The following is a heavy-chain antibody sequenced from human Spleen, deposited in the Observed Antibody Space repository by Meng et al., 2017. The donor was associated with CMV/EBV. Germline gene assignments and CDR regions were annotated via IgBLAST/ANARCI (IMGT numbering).Heavy chain of an antibody. D-gene: IGHD2-2*01. Sequence: CAASGFTCSSYWMHWVRQAPGKGLVWVSRINSDGSSTSYADSVKGRFTISRDNAKNTLYLQMNSLRAEDTAVYYCARGLVVVPAVLGYWGQGTLVTVSS. J-gene: IGHJ4*02. CDR1: GFTCSSYW. CDR3: ARGLVVVPAVLGY. V-gene: IGHV3-74*01. CDR2: INSDGSST.